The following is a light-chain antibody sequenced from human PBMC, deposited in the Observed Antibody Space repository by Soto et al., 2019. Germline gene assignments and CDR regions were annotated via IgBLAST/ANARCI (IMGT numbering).Light chain of an antibody. CDR1: QGLSSY. CDR2: AAS. Sequence: DIQMTQSPSSVSASVGDRVTITCRASQGLSSYLAWYQQKPGKAPKLLIYAASSLQSGVPSRFSGSGSGTDFTLTISSLQPEDFATYYCQQADSFPWTFGQGTKVDFK. V-gene: IGKV1-12*01. J-gene: IGKJ1*01. CDR3: QQADSFPWT.